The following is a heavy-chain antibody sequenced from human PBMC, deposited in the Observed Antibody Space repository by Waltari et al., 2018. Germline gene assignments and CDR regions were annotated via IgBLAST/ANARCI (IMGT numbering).Heavy chain of an antibody. CDR2: IWYDGSNK. J-gene: IGHJ4*02. CDR1: GFTFSSYG. CDR3: AREVMAAAPHDY. V-gene: IGHV3-33*01. D-gene: IGHD6-13*01. Sequence: VQLVESGGGLVQPGRSLRLSCAASGFTFSSYGMHWVRQAPGKGLEWVAVIWYDGSNKYYADSVKGRFTISRDNSKNTLYLQMNSLRAEDTAVYYCAREVMAAAPHDYWGQGTLVTVSS.